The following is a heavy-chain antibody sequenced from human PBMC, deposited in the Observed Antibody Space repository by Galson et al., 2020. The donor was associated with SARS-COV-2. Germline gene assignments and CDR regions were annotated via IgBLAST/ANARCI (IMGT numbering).Heavy chain of an antibody. D-gene: IGHD5-12*01. CDR3: ARDRYSGCNGWFDP. V-gene: IGHV3-23*01. Sequence: GGSLRLSCVASGFTFSMHCMSWVRQTPGKGLEWVSAISGSGGTTNYADSVKGRFTISRDNSNNMVFLQMNNLRPEDTALYYCARDRYSGCNGWFDPWGQGTLVTVSS. CDR1: GFTFSMHC. CDR2: ISGSGGTT. J-gene: IGHJ5*02.